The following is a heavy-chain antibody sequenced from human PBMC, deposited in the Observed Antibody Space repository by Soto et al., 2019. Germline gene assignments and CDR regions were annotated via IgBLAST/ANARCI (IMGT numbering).Heavy chain of an antibody. V-gene: IGHV3-11*01. CDR2: ISSSGSTI. Sequence: QVQLVESGGGLVKPGGSLRLSCAASGFTFSDYYMSWIRQAPGKGLELVSYISSSGSTIYYADSVKCRFTISRDNAKNSLYLQMNSLRAEDTAVYYCARCLPDLYYYYYMDVWGKGTTVTVSS. D-gene: IGHD2-2*01. CDR1: GFTFSDYY. CDR3: ARCLPDLYYYYYMDV. J-gene: IGHJ6*03.